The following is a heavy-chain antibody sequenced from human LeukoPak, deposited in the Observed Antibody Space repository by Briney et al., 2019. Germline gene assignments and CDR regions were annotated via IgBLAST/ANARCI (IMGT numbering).Heavy chain of an antibody. D-gene: IGHD3-22*01. CDR2: ISAYNGDT. Sequence: ASVKVSCKASSYTFTSYGISWVRQAPGQGLEWMGWISAYNGDTNYVQKFLGRVTMTTDTSTSIAYMELRSLRSDDTAVYYCARDGYYVSSGPYYFDYWGQGTLVTVSS. CDR1: SYTFTSYG. J-gene: IGHJ4*02. V-gene: IGHV1-18*01. CDR3: ARDGYYVSSGPYYFDY.